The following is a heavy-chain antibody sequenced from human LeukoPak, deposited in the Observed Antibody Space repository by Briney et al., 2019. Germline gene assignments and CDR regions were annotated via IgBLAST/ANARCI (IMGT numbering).Heavy chain of an antibody. V-gene: IGHV3-23*01. D-gene: IGHD3-22*01. CDR1: RFTLSTYA. CDR2: IRGSGDIT. CDR3: AKGGPYDGAGYYLYYSDL. J-gene: IGHJ4*02. Sequence: PGGCLRLSCAPSRFTLSTYATSWVRQAPGKGLEWVSSIRGSGDITSSADSVMGRFTNSRDNSRNTLYLQMDSLRAEDTALYYCAKGGPYDGAGYYLYYSDLGGPGTLVTVSS.